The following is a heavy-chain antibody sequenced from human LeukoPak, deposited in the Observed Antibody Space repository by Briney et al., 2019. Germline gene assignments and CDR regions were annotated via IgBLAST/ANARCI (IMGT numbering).Heavy chain of an antibody. Sequence: PGGSLRLSCAASGITFSSYAMHWVRQAPGKGLEWVAVISYDGSNKYYADSVKGRFTISRDNSKNTLYLQMNSLRAEDTAVYYCARVGCSSTSCYRGYYYGMDVWGQGTTVTVSS. V-gene: IGHV3-30*04. J-gene: IGHJ6*02. CDR2: ISYDGSNK. D-gene: IGHD2-2*02. CDR1: GITFSSYA. CDR3: ARVGCSSTSCYRGYYYGMDV.